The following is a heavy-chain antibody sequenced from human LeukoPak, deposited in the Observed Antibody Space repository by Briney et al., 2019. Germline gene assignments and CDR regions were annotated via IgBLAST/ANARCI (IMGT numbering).Heavy chain of an antibody. Sequence: ASVKVSCKASGGTFSSYAISWVRQAPGQGLEWMGRIIPIFGIANYAQNFQGRVTITADKSTSTAFMELSSLRSEDTAVYFCARDRYSSSSRYYYGIDVWGQGTTVTVSS. CDR2: IIPIFGIA. D-gene: IGHD6-6*01. V-gene: IGHV1-69*04. J-gene: IGHJ6*02. CDR3: ARDRYSSSSRYYYGIDV. CDR1: GGTFSSYA.